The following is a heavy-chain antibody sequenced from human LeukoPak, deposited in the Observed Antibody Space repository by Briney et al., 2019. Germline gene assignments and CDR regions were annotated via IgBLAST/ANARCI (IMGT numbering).Heavy chain of an antibody. V-gene: IGHV4-39*07. D-gene: IGHD3-22*01. J-gene: IGHJ4*02. CDR3: ARYYYDPSGYYHDS. Sequence: SETLSLTCTVSGGSISSSSYYWGWIRQPPGKGLEWIGSIYYSGSTYYNPSLKSRVTISVDTSKNQFSLKLSSVTAADTAVYYCARYYYDPSGYYHDSWGQGILVTVSS. CDR1: GGSISSSSYY. CDR2: IYYSGST.